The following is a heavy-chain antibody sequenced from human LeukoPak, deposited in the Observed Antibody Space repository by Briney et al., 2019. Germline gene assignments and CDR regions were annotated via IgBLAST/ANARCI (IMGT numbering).Heavy chain of an antibody. J-gene: IGHJ4*02. CDR2: TSGSGGST. D-gene: IGHD3-3*01. CDR1: GFTFSSYA. V-gene: IGHV3-23*01. CDR3: AKDYDFWSGYSDYFDY. Sequence: GGSLRLSCAASGFTFSSYAMSWVRQAPGKGLEWVSATSGSGGSTYYADSVKGRFTISGDNSKNTLYLQMNSLRAEDTAVYYCAKDYDFWSGYSDYFDYWGQGTLVTVSS.